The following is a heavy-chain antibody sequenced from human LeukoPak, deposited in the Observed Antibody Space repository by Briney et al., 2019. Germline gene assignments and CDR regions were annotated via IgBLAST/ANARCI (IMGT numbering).Heavy chain of an antibody. CDR1: GGPISSYY. CDR3: AREPDIVVVVAATWGGNWFDP. CDR2: IYTSGST. Sequence: SETLSLTCTVSGGPISSYYWSWIRQPAGKGLEWIGRIYTSGSTNYNPSLKSRVTMSVDTSKNQFSLKLSSVTAADTAVYYCAREPDIVVVVAATWGGNWFDPWGQGTLVTVSS. V-gene: IGHV4-4*07. D-gene: IGHD2-15*01. J-gene: IGHJ5*02.